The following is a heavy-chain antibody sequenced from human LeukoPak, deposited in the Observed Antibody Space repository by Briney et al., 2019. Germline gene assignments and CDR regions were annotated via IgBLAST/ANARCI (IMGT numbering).Heavy chain of an antibody. J-gene: IGHJ3*02. CDR1: GGSISSSSYY. D-gene: IGHD5-12*01. V-gene: IGHV4-39*01. CDR2: IYYSGST. Sequence: SETLSLTCTVSGGSISSSSYYWGWIRQPPGKGLEWIGSIYYSGSTYYNPSLKSRVTISVDTSKNQFSLKLSSVTAADTAVYYCASRHRYIGYEYAFDIWGPGTMVAVSS. CDR3: ASRHRYIGYEYAFDI.